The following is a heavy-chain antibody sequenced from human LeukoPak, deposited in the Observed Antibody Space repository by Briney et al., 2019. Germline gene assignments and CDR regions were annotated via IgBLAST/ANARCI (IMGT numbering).Heavy chain of an antibody. CDR2: IYPGDSDT. D-gene: IGHD4-17*01. CDR1: GYSFTNNW. CDR3: ARLQHQDYGWFDP. J-gene: IGHJ5*02. Sequence: GESLKISCKASGYSFTNNWIGWVRQMPGKGLEWMGIIYPGDSDTRYSPSFQGQVTISADKSISTAYLQWSSLKASDTAMYYCARLQHQDYGWFDPWGQGTLVTVSS. V-gene: IGHV5-51*01.